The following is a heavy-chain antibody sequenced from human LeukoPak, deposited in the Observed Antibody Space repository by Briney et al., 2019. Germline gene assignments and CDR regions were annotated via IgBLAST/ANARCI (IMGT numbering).Heavy chain of an antibody. D-gene: IGHD6-13*01. V-gene: IGHV3-48*03. J-gene: IGHJ6*02. CDR2: ISSSGSTI. CDR3: AGTRRLPAAGMWGGYYYYGMDV. Sequence: GGSLRLSCAASGFTFGSYEMNWVRQAPGKGLEWVSYISSSGSTIYYADSVKGRFTISRDNAKNSLYLQMNSLRAEDTAVYYCAGTRRLPAAGMWGGYYYYGMDVWGQGTTVTVSS. CDR1: GFTFGSYE.